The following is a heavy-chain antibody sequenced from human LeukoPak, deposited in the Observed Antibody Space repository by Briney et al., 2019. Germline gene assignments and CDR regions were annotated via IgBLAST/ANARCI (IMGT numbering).Heavy chain of an antibody. CDR2: ISYSGST. D-gene: IGHD3-10*01. J-gene: IGHJ6*02. Sequence: PSETLSLTCTVSGGSISSYYWSWIRQPPGKGLEWIGFISYSGSTNYNPSLKSRVTISVDTSKNHFSLKLSSVTAADTAAYYCAREAVAGGSGSNYYYYGMDVWGQGTTVTVSS. CDR1: GGSISSYY. V-gene: IGHV4-59*01. CDR3: AREAVAGGSGSNYYYYGMDV.